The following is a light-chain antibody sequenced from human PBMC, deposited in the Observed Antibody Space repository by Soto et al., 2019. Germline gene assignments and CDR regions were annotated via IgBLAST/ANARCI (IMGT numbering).Light chain of an antibody. CDR3: QQSYYTPLT. CDR1: QSISSY. V-gene: IGKV1-39*01. CDR2: AAS. J-gene: IGKJ5*01. Sequence: DIQMTQSPSSLSASVGDRVTITCRASQSISSYLNWYKQKPGKAPKLLIYAASSLQSGVPSSFSGSGSGTDFTLTISSLQPEDFATYYCQQSYYTPLTFGQGTRLEIK.